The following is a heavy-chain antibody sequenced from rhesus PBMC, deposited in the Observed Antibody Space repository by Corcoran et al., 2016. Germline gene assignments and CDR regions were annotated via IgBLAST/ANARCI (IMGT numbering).Heavy chain of an antibody. D-gene: IGHD2-21*01. Sequence: QVKLQQWGEGLVKPSETLSLTCAVYGGSISGYYYWSWIRQAPGKGLEWIGNMDGKSALTNNNPPHKNGVTISKHTSKTHFSLKLGSVTAADPAVYYCARTVLVVVASQGPYYFDYWGQGVLVTVSS. V-gene: IGHV4-73*01. CDR3: ARTVLVVVASQGPYYFDY. CDR2: MDGKSALT. J-gene: IGHJ4*01. CDR1: GGSISGYYY.